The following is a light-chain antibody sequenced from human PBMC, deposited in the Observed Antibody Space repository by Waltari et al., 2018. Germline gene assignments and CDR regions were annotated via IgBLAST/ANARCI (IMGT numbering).Light chain of an antibody. CDR2: QAS. Sequence: DIQMTQSPSTLSASVGDTVTITCRASQSVSPWLAWYQQKPGKAPNLLIYQASNLESGAPARFSGSGSGTEFTLTISSLQPDDFATYYCQQYHSFSVTFGGGTKVEIK. J-gene: IGKJ4*01. CDR1: QSVSPW. CDR3: QQYHSFSVT. V-gene: IGKV1-5*03.